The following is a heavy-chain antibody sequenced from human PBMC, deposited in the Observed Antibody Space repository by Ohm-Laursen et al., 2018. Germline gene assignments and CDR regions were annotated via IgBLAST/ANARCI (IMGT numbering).Heavy chain of an antibody. CDR2: THYSSKWVY. CDR1: GDSVSSDSGA. Sequence: QTLSLTCALSGDSVSSDSGAWNWIRQSPSRGLEWLGRTHYSSKWVYDYAVSVKSRITITPDTSKNQFSLQLNSVTPEDSAVYYCSRGQRNYYAMDVWGQGTTVTVSS. V-gene: IGHV6-1*01. CDR3: SRGQRNYYAMDV. J-gene: IGHJ6*02. D-gene: IGHD1-1*01.